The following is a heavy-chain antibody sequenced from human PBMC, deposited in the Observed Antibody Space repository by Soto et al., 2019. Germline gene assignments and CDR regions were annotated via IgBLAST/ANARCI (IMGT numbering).Heavy chain of an antibody. Sequence: QVQLVQSGAEVKKPGASVKVSCKASGYTFTNYAMHSVLRAPGQRLEWMGWINAGNGNTKYSQKFQGRVTITRDTSASTAYMELSRLRSEDTAVRYYARCGSLYCYFDLWGRGPLVTVS. D-gene: IGHD1-26*01. CDR2: INAGNGNT. CDR3: ARCGSLYCYFDL. CDR1: GYTFTNYA. V-gene: IGHV1-3*01. J-gene: IGHJ2*01.